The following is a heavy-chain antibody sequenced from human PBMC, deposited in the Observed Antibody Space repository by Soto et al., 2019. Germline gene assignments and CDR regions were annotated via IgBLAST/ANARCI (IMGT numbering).Heavy chain of an antibody. CDR2: ISRSGSA. J-gene: IGHJ4*02. D-gene: IGHD3-10*01. CDR1: GGSFSGYY. V-gene: IGHV4-34*01. CDR3: ARGPLMTYYYNSWSRDSGYFDF. Sequence: QVQFHQWGAGLLKPSETLTLTCAVSGGSFSGYYWYWIRQPPGKGLEWLGEISRSGSATYNPSLKGRVTTSVYISRNQIYLNVTSVTAADTAVYYCARGPLMTYYYNSWSRDSGYFDFWGQGTLVTVSS.